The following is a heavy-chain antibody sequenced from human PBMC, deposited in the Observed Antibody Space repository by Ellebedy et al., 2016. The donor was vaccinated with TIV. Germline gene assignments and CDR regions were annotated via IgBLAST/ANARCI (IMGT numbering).Heavy chain of an antibody. Sequence: GGSLRLXXVVSGFTCERYAIHWVRQAPGKGLEWVSGFYCETGVVGYADSVQGRFTLSRDNAKNSLYLQMNTLRSEDTALYYCTQDLTPGGADVWGQGTTVTVSS. CDR2: FYCETGVV. CDR1: GFTCERYA. CDR3: TQDLTPGGADV. V-gene: IGHV3-9*01. D-gene: IGHD3-9*01. J-gene: IGHJ6*02.